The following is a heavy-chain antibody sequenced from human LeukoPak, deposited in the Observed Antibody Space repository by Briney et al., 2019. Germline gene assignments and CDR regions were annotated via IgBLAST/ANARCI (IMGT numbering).Heavy chain of an antibody. CDR2: INPNSGGT. CDR3: ARGDAFDI. CDR1: GNTFTRYH. V-gene: IGHV1-2*02. J-gene: IGHJ3*02. Sequence: GASVKVSCKASGNTFTRYHIHWVRQAPGQGREWVGWINPNSGGTNYAQNFQGRVTMTRDTSISTDYMELSSLKSDDTAVYYCARGDAFDIWGQGTMVTVSS.